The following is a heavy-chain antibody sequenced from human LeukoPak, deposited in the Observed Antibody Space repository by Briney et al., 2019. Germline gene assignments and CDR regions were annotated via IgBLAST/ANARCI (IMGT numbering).Heavy chain of an antibody. D-gene: IGHD3-16*01. CDR2: ISSSRSTI. V-gene: IGHV3-48*01. CDR1: GFTFNTYS. CDR3: AREELGSSLGFDP. Sequence: PGGSLRLSCAASGFTFNTYSMNWVRQAPGKGLEWVSYISSSRSTIYYADSVKGRFTVSRDNSKNTLYLQMNSLRAEDTAVYYCAREELGSSLGFDPWGQGTLVTVSS. J-gene: IGHJ5*02.